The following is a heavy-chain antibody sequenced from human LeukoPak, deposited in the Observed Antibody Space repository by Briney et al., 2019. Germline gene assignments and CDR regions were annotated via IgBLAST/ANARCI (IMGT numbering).Heavy chain of an antibody. J-gene: IGHJ4*02. CDR1: GGSISNYY. Sequence: SETLSHTCTVSGGSISNYYWTWIRQPPGKGLEWIGYIYYSGSTKYNPSLKSRVTISVDMSKNQFSLKLSSVTAADTAVYYCARVMSSGWSDYWGQGTLVTVSS. D-gene: IGHD6-19*01. CDR2: IYYSGST. V-gene: IGHV4-59*01. CDR3: ARVMSSGWSDY.